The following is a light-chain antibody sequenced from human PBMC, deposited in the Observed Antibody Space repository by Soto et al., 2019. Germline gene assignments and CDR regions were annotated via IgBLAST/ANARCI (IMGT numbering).Light chain of an antibody. V-gene: IGKV1-33*01. J-gene: IGKJ1*01. CDR1: QDISNY. CDR2: GAS. CDR3: QQYDNLPRT. Sequence: DLQMTQSPSSLSASVGDRVTITCQASQDISNYLNWYQQKPGKAPKLLIYGASNLETGGPSRFSGSGSGTDFTFTISSLQPEDIATYYCQQYDNLPRTFGQGTKVEIK.